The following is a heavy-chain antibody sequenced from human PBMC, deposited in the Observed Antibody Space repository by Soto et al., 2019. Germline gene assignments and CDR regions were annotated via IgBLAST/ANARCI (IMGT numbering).Heavy chain of an antibody. CDR3: ARGFASSGSDLDY. V-gene: IGHV3-30*04. D-gene: IGHD3-22*01. Sequence: GSLRLSCAASGFTFSSYAMHWVRQAPGKGLEWVAVISYDGSNKYYADSVKGRFTISRDNSKNTLYLQMNSLRAEDTAVYYCARGFASSGSDLDYWGQGTLVTVSS. CDR1: GFTFSSYA. CDR2: ISYDGSNK. J-gene: IGHJ4*02.